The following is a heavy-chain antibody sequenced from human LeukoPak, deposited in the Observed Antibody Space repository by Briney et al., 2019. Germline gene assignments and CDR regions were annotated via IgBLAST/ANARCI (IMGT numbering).Heavy chain of an antibody. Sequence: ASVKVSCKASGYTFTDYYFNWVRQAPGQGLEWMGWINPNSGGTHYAQNFQDRVTMTTDTSTSTAYMELRSLRSDDTAVYYCARTRWLQLLGDYWGQGTLVTVSS. D-gene: IGHD5-24*01. CDR3: ARTRWLQLLGDY. CDR1: GYTFTDYY. V-gene: IGHV1-2*02. CDR2: INPNSGGT. J-gene: IGHJ4*02.